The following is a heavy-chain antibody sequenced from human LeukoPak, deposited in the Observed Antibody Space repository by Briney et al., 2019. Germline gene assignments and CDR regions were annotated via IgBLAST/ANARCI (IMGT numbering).Heavy chain of an antibody. J-gene: IGHJ4*02. CDR3: ARVGYSSGWYFDY. CDR2: ISSSSSYI. V-gene: IGHV3-21*01. D-gene: IGHD6-19*01. Sequence: GGSLRLSCAASGFTFSTYSMNWVRQAPGKGLEWVSSISSSSSYIYYADSVKGRFTISRDNAQKSLYLQMNSLRAEDTAVYYCARVGYSSGWYFDYWGQGTLVTVSS. CDR1: GFTFSTYS.